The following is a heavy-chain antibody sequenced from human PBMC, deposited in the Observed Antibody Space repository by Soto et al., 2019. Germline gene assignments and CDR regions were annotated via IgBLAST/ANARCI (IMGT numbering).Heavy chain of an antibody. V-gene: IGHV4-59*01. CDR1: GGSISSYY. D-gene: IGHD6-13*01. CDR3: ARAYSSSWYPDAFDL. J-gene: IGHJ3*01. Sequence: QVQLQESGPGLVKPSETLSLTCTVSGGSISSYYWSWIRQPPGKGLEWIGYIYYTGSTKYNPSLKSRVTISLDTSKNQFSLKLSSATAADTAVYYCARAYSSSWYPDAFDLWGQGTMVTVSS. CDR2: IYYTGST.